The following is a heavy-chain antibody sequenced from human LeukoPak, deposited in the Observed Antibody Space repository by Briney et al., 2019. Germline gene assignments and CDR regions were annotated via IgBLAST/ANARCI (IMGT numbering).Heavy chain of an antibody. CDR2: IKQDGNQK. J-gene: IGHJ3*01. D-gene: IGHD4-17*01. CDR3: ATPVTTFAFDV. V-gene: IGHV3-7*01. CDR1: GFTFSNYW. Sequence: GGSLRLSCAASGFTFSNYWMSWVRQAPGKGLEWVANIKQDGNQKYYVDSVKGRFTISRDNARNSLYLQMNSLGAEDTAVYVCATPVTTFAFDVWGQGTMVTVSS.